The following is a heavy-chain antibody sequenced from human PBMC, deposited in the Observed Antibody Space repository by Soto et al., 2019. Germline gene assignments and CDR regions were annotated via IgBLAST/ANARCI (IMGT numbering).Heavy chain of an antibody. D-gene: IGHD6-19*01. J-gene: IGHJ4*02. CDR1: GGSINTYY. CDR2: VDYSGNS. CDR3: AINWFSLAGRFHLDS. V-gene: IGHV4-59*01. Sequence: SETLSLTCTASGGSINTYYWSWIRQPPGKGLEWIGYVDYSGNSDSSPSLKSRVTISIDTSKKQVSLKLNSVTAADTAVYYCAINWFSLAGRFHLDSWGQEIPGSVST.